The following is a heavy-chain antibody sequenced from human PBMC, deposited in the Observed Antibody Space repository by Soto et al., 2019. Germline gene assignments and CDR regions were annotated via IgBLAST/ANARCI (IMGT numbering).Heavy chain of an antibody. CDR2: MSYDGSNK. J-gene: IGHJ6*02. Sequence: LRLSCAASAFTFSSYGMHWVRQAPGKGLEWVAVMSYDGSNKYYADSVKGRFTISRDNSKNTLFLQMDSLRAEDTAVYYCAKDGTHCSGGSCYGVDVWGQGTTVTVSS. CDR1: AFTFSSYG. V-gene: IGHV3-30*18. CDR3: AKDGTHCSGGSCYGVDV. D-gene: IGHD2-15*01.